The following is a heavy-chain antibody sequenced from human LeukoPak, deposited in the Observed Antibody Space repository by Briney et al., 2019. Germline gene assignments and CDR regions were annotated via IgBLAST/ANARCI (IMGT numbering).Heavy chain of an antibody. J-gene: IGHJ3*02. CDR2: ISSSSSYI. Sequence: GGSLRLSCVDSGFTFSTYSMNWVRQAPGKGLEWGSAISSSSSYIYYGDSVKGRFTISRDNAKNSLYLQMNSLRAEDTAVYYCARALAGNPLDAFDIWGQGTMVTVSS. D-gene: IGHD6-13*01. CDR3: ARALAGNPLDAFDI. CDR1: GFTFSTYS. V-gene: IGHV3-21*01.